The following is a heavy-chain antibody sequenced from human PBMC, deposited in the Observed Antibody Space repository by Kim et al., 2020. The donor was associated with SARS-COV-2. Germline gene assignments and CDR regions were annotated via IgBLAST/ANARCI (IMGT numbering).Heavy chain of an antibody. CDR1: GYTFTSYY. CDR3: ARDRRYYYGSGSQYYFDY. J-gene: IGHJ4*02. D-gene: IGHD3-10*01. CDR2: INPSGGST. V-gene: IGHV1-46*01. Sequence: ASVKVSCKASGYTFTSYYMHWVRQAPGQGLEWMGIINPSGGSTSYAQKFQGRVTMTRDTSTSTVYMELSSLRSEDTAVYYCARDRRYYYGSGSQYYFDYWGQGTLVTVSS.